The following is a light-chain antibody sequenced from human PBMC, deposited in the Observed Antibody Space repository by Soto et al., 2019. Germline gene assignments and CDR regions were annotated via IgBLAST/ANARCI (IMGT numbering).Light chain of an antibody. V-gene: IGKV3-15*01. Sequence: EIVMTQSPATLSVSPGERATLSRRASQSVSSNLAWYQQKPGQAPRLLIYGASTRATGIPARFSGGGSETEFTLTINRLQSEDFAVYYCQQDNRWPLTFGGGTKVDI. CDR1: QSVSSN. CDR3: QQDNRWPLT. CDR2: GAS. J-gene: IGKJ4*01.